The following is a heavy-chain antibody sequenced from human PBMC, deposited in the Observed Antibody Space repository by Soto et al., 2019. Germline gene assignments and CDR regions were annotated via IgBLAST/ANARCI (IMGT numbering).Heavy chain of an antibody. CDR2: ISRDGSKK. Sequence: GGSLRLSCSASGFTFQSYPFYWVRQAPGKGLECVADISRDGSKKYHAVSVRGRFTISRDNSKNTLFLQMDSLRADDTAVYYCARDGGYNLDYWGQGILVTVSS. CDR3: ARDGGYNLDY. V-gene: IGHV3-30*03. J-gene: IGHJ4*02. CDR1: GFTFQSYP. D-gene: IGHD1-1*01.